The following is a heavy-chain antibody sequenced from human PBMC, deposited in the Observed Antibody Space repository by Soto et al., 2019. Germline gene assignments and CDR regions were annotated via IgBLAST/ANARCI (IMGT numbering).Heavy chain of an antibody. CDR3: AKQYCSGGSCYFTGFDY. CDR2: ISYDGSNK. V-gene: IGHV3-30*18. CDR1: GFTFSSYA. Sequence: QVQLVESGGGVVQPGRSLRLSCAASGFTFSSYAMHWVRQAPGKGLEWVAVISYDGSNKYYADSVKGRFTISRDNFKNTLYLQMNSLRAEDTAVYYCAKQYCSGGSCYFTGFDYWGQGALVTVSS. J-gene: IGHJ4*02. D-gene: IGHD2-15*01.